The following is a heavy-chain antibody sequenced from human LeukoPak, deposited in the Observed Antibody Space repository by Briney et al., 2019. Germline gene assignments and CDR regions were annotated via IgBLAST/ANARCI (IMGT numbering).Heavy chain of an antibody. Sequence: PSETLSLTCAVYGGSLSGYYWSWIRQPPGKGLEWIGEINHSGSTNYNPSLKSRVTISVDTSKNQFSLKLSSVTAADTAVYYCATPGGYSSNWFDPWGQGTLVTVSS. CDR2: INHSGST. D-gene: IGHD5-18*01. J-gene: IGHJ5*02. CDR3: ATPGGYSSNWFDP. CDR1: GGSLSGYY. V-gene: IGHV4-34*01.